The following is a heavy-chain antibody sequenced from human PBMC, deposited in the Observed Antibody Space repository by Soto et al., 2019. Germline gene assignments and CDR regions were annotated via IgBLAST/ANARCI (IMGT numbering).Heavy chain of an antibody. J-gene: IGHJ4*02. Sequence: QVQLVESGGALVKTRGSLRLSCVASGFSFSDYYISWVRQAPGKGLEWISNISGSSSNIYYADSVKGRVTISRDNAENSVFLRMNNLRAEDTARYYCAKMTSAGWYDPVFHWGQGTLVTVSS. V-gene: IGHV3-11*01. CDR1: GFSFSDYY. CDR3: AKMTSAGWYDPVFH. CDR2: ISGSSSNI. D-gene: IGHD6-19*01.